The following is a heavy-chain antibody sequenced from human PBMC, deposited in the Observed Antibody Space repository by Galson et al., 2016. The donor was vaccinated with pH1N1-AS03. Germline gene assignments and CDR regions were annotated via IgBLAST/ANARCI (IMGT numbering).Heavy chain of an antibody. CDR2: TSDSGT. CDR1: GFTFSTYA. CDR3: AKGVSNSGDGGVAY. D-gene: IGHD3-16*01. Sequence: SLRLSCAASGFTFSTYAMAWVRQAPGKGLEWVSATSDSGTFYTDSVKGRFTISRDDSRDTVYLQMNSLRAEDTALYYRAKGVSNSGDGGVAYWGQGTLVTVSS. V-gene: IGHV3-23*01. J-gene: IGHJ4*02.